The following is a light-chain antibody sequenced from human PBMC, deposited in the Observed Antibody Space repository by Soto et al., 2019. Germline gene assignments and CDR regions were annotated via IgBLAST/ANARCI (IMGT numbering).Light chain of an antibody. V-gene: IGLV2-14*01. J-gene: IGLJ1*01. CDR1: SSDVGGYNY. CDR3: SSYTSSSTLIV. CDR2: DVS. Sequence: ALTQPASVSGSPGQSITISCTGTSSDVGGYNYVSWYQQHPGKAPKLMIYDVSNRPSGVSNRFSGSKSGNTASLTISGLQAEDEADYYCSSYTSSSTLIVFGPGTKVTVL.